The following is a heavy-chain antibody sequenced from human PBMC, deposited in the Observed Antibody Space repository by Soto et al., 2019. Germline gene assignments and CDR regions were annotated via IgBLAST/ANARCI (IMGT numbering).Heavy chain of an antibody. V-gene: IGHV3-23*01. CDR2: ISGSGGST. CDR3: AKVRSFSGGSCYYFGRPSPPNWFDP. D-gene: IGHD2-15*01. J-gene: IGHJ5*02. CDR1: GFTFSSYA. Sequence: GGSLRLSCAASGFTFSSYAMSWVRQAPGKGLEWVSAISGSGGSTYYADSVKGRFTISRDNSKNTLYLQMDSLRAEDTAVYYCAKVRSFSGGSCYYFGRPSPPNWFDPWGQGTLVTVSS.